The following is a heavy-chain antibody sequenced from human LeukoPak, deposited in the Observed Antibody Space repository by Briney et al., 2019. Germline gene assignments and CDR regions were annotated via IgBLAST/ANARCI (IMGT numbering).Heavy chain of an antibody. Sequence: ASVKVSCKASGGTFSSYAISWVRQAPGQGLEWMGWISAYNGNTNYAQKLQGRVTMTTDTSTSTAYMELRSLRSDDTAVYYCARDERGDSSGYYFELLRFDPWGQGTLVTVSS. CDR2: ISAYNGNT. J-gene: IGHJ5*02. CDR3: ARDERGDSSGYYFELLRFDP. D-gene: IGHD3-22*01. V-gene: IGHV1-18*01. CDR1: GGTFSSYA.